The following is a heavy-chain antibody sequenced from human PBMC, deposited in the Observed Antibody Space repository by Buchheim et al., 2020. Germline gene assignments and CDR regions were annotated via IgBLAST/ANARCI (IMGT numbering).Heavy chain of an antibody. CDR2: ISGSGGNT. V-gene: IGHV3-23*01. CDR1: GFTFSSYA. CDR3: AKTIKRDGHNYLGYFDY. D-gene: IGHD5-24*01. Sequence: EVQLLESGGGLVQPGGSLRLSCAASGFTFSSYAMSWVRQAPGKGLEWVSGISGSGGNTYYADSVKGRFTISRDHSKNTLYLQMSSLRAEDTALYYCAKTIKRDGHNYLGYFDYWGQGTL. J-gene: IGHJ4*02.